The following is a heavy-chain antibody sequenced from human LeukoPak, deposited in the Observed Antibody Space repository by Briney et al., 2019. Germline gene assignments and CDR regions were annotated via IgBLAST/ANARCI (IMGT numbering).Heavy chain of an antibody. CDR2: ICYDGSNK. J-gene: IGHJ4*02. D-gene: IGHD3-10*01. V-gene: IGHV3-33*08. CDR3: AIASSGTPYYSDY. Sequence: PGGSLRLSCAASGFTFSSYCMHWVRQAPGKGLEWVAVICYDGSNKYYADSVKGRFTISGNNSKNALYLQMNSLRAEDTAVYYCAIASSGTPYYSDYWGQGTLVTVSS. CDR1: GFTFSSYC.